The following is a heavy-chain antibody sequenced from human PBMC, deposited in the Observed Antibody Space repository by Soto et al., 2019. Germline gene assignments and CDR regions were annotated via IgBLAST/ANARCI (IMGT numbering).Heavy chain of an antibody. D-gene: IGHD3-9*01. Sequence: QVQLVQSGGEVKKPGSSVKVSCKASGGTFSSHAFSWVRQAPGQGLEWMGGIIPNFGAANNAQKFQDRVSVTADESTSTVYMELSSLRSEDTALYYCARGGVRFFDWLLYGMFDSWGQGTLVTVSS. CDR1: GGTFSSHA. J-gene: IGHJ4*02. CDR3: ARGGVRFFDWLLYGMFDS. CDR2: IIPNFGAA. V-gene: IGHV1-69*01.